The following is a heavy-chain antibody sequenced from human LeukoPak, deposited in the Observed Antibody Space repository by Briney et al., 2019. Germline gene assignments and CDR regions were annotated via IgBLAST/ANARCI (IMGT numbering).Heavy chain of an antibody. Sequence: MPSETLSLTCTVSGYSISSGYYWGWIRQPPGKGLEWIGSIYHSGSTYYNPSLKSRVTISVDTSKNQFSLKLSSVTAADTAVYYCAKFGSGSPTGAFDIWGQGTMVTVSS. CDR3: AKFGSGSPTGAFDI. CDR1: GYSISSGYY. D-gene: IGHD3-10*01. CDR2: IYHSGST. J-gene: IGHJ3*02. V-gene: IGHV4-38-2*02.